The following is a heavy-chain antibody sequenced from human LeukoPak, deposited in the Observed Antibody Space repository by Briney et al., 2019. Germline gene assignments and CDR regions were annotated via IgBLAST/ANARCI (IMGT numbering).Heavy chain of an antibody. J-gene: IGHJ6*04. Sequence: PGVSLRLYCVASGFTFSSYCINWVRQAPGKGLKWVSSISGSSSYIYYADSVKGRFTISRDNAKNSLYLQMNSLRAEDTAVYYCAELGITMIGGVWGKGTTVTISS. CDR2: ISGSSSYI. CDR3: AELGITMIGGV. CDR1: GFTFSSYC. V-gene: IGHV3-21*01. D-gene: IGHD3-10*02.